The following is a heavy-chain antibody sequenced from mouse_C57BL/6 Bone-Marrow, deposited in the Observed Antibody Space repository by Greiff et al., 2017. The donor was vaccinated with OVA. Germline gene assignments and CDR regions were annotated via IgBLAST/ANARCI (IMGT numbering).Heavy chain of an antibody. Sequence: VQLQQSGAELVKPGASVKLSCKASGYTFTSYWMHWVKQRPGQGLEWIGMIHPNSGSTNYNEKFKSKAKLTVDKSSSTAYMQLSSLTSEYSAVYYCASYYGTAYYFDYWGQGTTLTVSS. V-gene: IGHV1-64*01. CDR2: IHPNSGST. J-gene: IGHJ2*01. CDR3: ASYYGTAYYFDY. CDR1: GYTFTSYW. D-gene: IGHD1-1*01.